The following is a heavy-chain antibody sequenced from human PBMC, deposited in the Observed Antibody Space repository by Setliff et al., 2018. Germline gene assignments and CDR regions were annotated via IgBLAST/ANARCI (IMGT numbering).Heavy chain of an antibody. CDR3: ARRETYYNLWSGYYAY. Sequence: SETLSLTCTVSGGSISSSSYYWGWIRQPPGKGLEWIGSIYYSGSTYYNPSLKSRVTISVDTSKNQFSLKLSSVTAADTAVYYCARRETYYNLWSGYYAYWGQGTLVTVS. V-gene: IGHV4-39*07. J-gene: IGHJ4*02. CDR1: GGSISSSSYY. CDR2: IYYSGST. D-gene: IGHD3-3*01.